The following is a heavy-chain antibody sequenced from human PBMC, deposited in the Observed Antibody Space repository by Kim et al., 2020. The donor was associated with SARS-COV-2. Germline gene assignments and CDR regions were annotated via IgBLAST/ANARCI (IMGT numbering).Heavy chain of an antibody. J-gene: IGHJ4*02. V-gene: IGHV4-59*13. CDR3: ARSLPIAAAYLALYFDY. CDR1: GGSISSYY. CDR2: IYYSGST. Sequence: SETLSLTCTVSGGSISSYYWSWIRQPPGKGLEWIGYIYYSGSTNYNPSLKSRVTISVDTSKNQFSLKLSSVTAADTAVYYCARSLPIAAAYLALYFDYWGQGTLVTVSS. D-gene: IGHD6-13*01.